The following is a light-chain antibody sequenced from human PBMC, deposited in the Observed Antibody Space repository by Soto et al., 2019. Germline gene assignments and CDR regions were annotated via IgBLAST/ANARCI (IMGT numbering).Light chain of an antibody. Sequence: QSALTQPASVSGSPGQSIAISCTGTNSDVGAYNLVSWYQHHPGKAPELLLYDVSDRPSGVSDRFSGSKSGTTASLIISALQAEDEADYYCCSYAGSSSHYVFGTGTKLTVL. CDR3: CSYAGSSSHYV. V-gene: IGLV2-14*03. CDR1: NSDVGAYNL. J-gene: IGLJ1*01. CDR2: DVS.